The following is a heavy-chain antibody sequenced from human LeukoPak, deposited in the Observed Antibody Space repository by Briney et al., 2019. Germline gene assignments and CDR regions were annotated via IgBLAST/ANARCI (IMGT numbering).Heavy chain of an antibody. D-gene: IGHD4-17*01. CDR2: INSDGSST. J-gene: IGHJ4*02. V-gene: IGHV3-74*01. Sequence: GGSLRLSCAASGFTFSSYWMHWVRQAPGKGLVWVSRINSDGSSTSYADSVKGRFTISRDNAKNTLYLQMNSLRAEDTAVHYCARGPYDYGDYVSDYWGQGTLVTVSS. CDR1: GFTFSSYW. CDR3: ARGPYDYGDYVSDY.